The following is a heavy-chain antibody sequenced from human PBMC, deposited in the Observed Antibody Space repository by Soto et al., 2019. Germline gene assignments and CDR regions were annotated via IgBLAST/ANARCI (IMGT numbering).Heavy chain of an antibody. CDR2: IYYSGST. D-gene: IGHD5-18*01. J-gene: IGHJ4*02. V-gene: IGHV4-30-4*01. Sequence: SETLSLTCTVSGGSISSGDYYWSWIRQPPGKGLEWIGYIYYSGSTYYNPSLKSRVTISVDTSKNQFSLKLSSVTAADTAVYYCASQGYSYGRSSWYPYYFDYWGQGTLVTVSS. CDR1: GGSISSGDYY. CDR3: ASQGYSYGRSSWYPYYFDY.